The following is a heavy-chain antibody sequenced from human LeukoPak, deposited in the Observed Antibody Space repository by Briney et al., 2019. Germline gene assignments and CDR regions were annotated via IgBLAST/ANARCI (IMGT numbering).Heavy chain of an antibody. V-gene: IGHV4-59*08. Sequence: SETLSLACTVSGGSISYDYWSWIRQSPGKRLEWIGYIHYSGATNYSPSLKSRVTISVDTSKNQFSLKLSSVTAADTALYYCATLRGASTAVFDSWGQGALVTVSS. CDR1: GGSISYDY. D-gene: IGHD2-21*02. CDR3: ATLRGASTAVFDS. CDR2: IHYSGAT. J-gene: IGHJ4*02.